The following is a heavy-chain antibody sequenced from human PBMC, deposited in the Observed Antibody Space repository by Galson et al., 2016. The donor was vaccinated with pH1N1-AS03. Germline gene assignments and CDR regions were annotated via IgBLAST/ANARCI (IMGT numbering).Heavy chain of an antibody. CDR3: ARRLAVDGSDY. CDR1: GFSFSKEW. D-gene: IGHD6-13*01. V-gene: IGHV3-72*01. J-gene: IGHJ4*02. Sequence: SLRLSCAASGFSFSKEWMIWVRQAPGKGLEWVGRIRNKANSYTREYAASVKGRFTISRDDSKNSLYLQMNSLKTEDTAVYYCARRLAVDGSDYWGQGTLVTVSS. CDR2: IRNKANSYTR.